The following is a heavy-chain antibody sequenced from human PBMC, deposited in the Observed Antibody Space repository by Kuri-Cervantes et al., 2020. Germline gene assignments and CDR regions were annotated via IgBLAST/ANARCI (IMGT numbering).Heavy chain of an antibody. CDR2: IYSGGST. D-gene: IGHD4-17*01. V-gene: IGHV3-53*01. CDR1: GFTVSSNY. CDR3: ARDYPTPYGDYVWARYYGMDV. Sequence: GGSLRLSCAASGFTVSSNYTSWVRQAPGKGLEWVSVIYSGGSTYYADSVKSRFTISRDNSKNTLYLQMNSLRAEDTAVYYCARDYPTPYGDYVWARYYGMDVWGQGTTVTVSS. J-gene: IGHJ6*02.